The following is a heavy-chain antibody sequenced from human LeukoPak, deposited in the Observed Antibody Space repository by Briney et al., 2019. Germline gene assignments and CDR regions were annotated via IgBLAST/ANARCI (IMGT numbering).Heavy chain of an antibody. V-gene: IGHV1-69*13. CDR2: ITPIFGTA. D-gene: IGHD2-2*02. CDR3: ARWAGYCSITNCYTAFDY. Sequence: GASVKVSCKASGYTFTSYGISWVRQAPGQGLEWMGGITPIFGTANYAQRFQGRVTITADESTSTAYMELSSLRSEDTAVYYCARWAGYCSITNCYTAFDYWGQGTLVTVSS. CDR1: GYTFTSYG. J-gene: IGHJ4*02.